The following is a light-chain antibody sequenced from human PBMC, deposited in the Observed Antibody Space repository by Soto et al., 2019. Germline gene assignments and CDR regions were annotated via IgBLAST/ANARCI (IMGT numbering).Light chain of an antibody. CDR3: QQYRSSPRRA. CDR2: GAS. CDR1: QWVSTSY. V-gene: IGKV3-20*01. J-gene: IGKJ4*01. Sequence: VLTQSPGPLSLPPGARATLSCRASQWVSTSYLAWYQQKPGQAPRLVIFGASSRAAGIPDRFSGSGSGTDFPLTMSRLEPEDFAVYYWQQYRSSPRRACGGGNKVEL.